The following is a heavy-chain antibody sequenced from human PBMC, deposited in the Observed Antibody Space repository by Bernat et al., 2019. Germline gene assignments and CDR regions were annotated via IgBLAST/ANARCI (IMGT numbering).Heavy chain of an antibody. J-gene: IGHJ4*02. CDR3: TREDLYDFWSGYYYYFDY. D-gene: IGHD3-3*01. CDR2: IRSKAYGGTT. Sequence: EVQLVESGGGLVQPGRSLRLSCTASGFTFGDYAMSWVRQAPGKGLEGVGFIRSKAYGGTTEYAASVKGRFTISRDDSKSIAYLQMNSLKTEDTAVYYCTREDLYDFWSGYYYYFDYWGQGNLVTVSS. CDR1: GFTFGDYA. V-gene: IGHV3-49*04.